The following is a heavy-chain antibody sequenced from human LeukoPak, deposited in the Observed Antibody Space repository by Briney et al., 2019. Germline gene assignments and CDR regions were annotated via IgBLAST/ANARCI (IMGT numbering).Heavy chain of an antibody. Sequence: GGSLRLSCAVSGFTITNYWMSWVRQAPGKGLEWVASIKQDGSVEFYVDSVKGRFSISRDSAKNSLYLQMNSLRGEDTAAYYCVRDPLDYWGQGTLVTVSS. CDR1: GFTITNYW. J-gene: IGHJ4*02. V-gene: IGHV3-7*01. CDR2: IKQDGSVE. CDR3: VRDPLDY.